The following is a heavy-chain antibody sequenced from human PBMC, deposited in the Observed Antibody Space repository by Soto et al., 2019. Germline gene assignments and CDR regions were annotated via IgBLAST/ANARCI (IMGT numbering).Heavy chain of an antibody. CDR2: ISYDGSDK. D-gene: IGHD5-12*01. J-gene: IGHJ4*02. V-gene: IGHV3-30-3*01. CDR3: ARDSRADGYNYDYFDY. Sequence: GGSLRLSCTASGFTFSEYAIHWVRQAPGKGLEWVAVISYDGSDKYYADSVKGRFTISRDNSKNTLYLQMNSLRAEDTGIFYCARDSRADGYNYDYFDYWGQGTLVTVSS. CDR1: GFTFSEYA.